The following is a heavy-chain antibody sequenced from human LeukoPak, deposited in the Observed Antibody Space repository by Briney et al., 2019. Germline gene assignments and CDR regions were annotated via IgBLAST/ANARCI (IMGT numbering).Heavy chain of an antibody. J-gene: IGHJ4*02. CDR2: IYYSGST. CDR3: ARHGHYYDTSGYYSIPDS. V-gene: IGHV4-59*08. CDR1: GRSISSYY. D-gene: IGHD3-22*01. Sequence: KASETLSLTCTVSGRSISSYYWIWIRQPPGKGLECIGYIYYSGSTNYNPSLKSRVTISVDTSKNQTSLKLSSVTAADTAVYYCARHGHYYDTSGYYSIPDSWGQGTLVTVSS.